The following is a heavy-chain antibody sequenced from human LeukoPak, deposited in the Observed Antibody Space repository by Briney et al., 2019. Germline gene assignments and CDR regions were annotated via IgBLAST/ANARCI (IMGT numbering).Heavy chain of an antibody. V-gene: IGHV4-61*05. Sequence: SETLSLTCTVSGDSITSSAFYWGWIRQAPGKGLEWIGYIYYSGSTNYNPSLKSRVTISVDTSKNQFSLKLSSVTAADTAVYYCARWSGIYYDSSGYYYLGGYFQHWGQGTLVTVSS. D-gene: IGHD3-22*01. CDR3: ARWSGIYYDSSGYYYLGGYFQH. CDR1: GDSITSSAFY. J-gene: IGHJ1*01. CDR2: IYYSGST.